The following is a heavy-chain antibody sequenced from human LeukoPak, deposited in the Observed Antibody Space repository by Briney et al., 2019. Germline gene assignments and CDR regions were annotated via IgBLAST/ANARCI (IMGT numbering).Heavy chain of an antibody. CDR3: ARDYYDSSGYHHWYFDL. CDR2: ISSSSSYI. D-gene: IGHD3-22*01. CDR1: GFTFSSYS. Sequence: GGSLRLSCAASGFTFSSYSMNWVRQAPGKGLEWVSSISSSSSYIYYADSVKGRFSISRDNSKNTVHLQMNSLRAEDTAVYYCARDYYDSSGYHHWYFDLWGRGTLVTVSS. J-gene: IGHJ2*01. V-gene: IGHV3-21*01.